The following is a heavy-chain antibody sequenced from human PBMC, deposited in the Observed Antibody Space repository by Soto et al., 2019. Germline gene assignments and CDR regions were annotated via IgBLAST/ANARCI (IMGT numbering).Heavy chain of an antibody. CDR1: GGSISSGGYY. CDR3: ARDESATDAFDI. V-gene: IGHV4-31*03. Sequence: QVQLQESGPGLVKPSQTLSLTCTVSGGSISSGGYYWSCIRQDPGKGLEWIVYIYYSGTTNYNPSLKSRLTISVDTSKNQFSLKLNSMTAADTAVYYCARDESATDAFDIWGQGTMVTVSS. J-gene: IGHJ3*02. CDR2: IYYSGTT. D-gene: IGHD5-12*01.